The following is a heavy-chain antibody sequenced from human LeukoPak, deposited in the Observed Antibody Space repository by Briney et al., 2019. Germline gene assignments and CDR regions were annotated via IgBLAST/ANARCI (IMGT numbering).Heavy chain of an antibody. V-gene: IGHV3-21*06. D-gene: IGHD1-14*01. CDR2: IGPTGFDR. Sequence: GGSLRLSCTTSGLTFSTSGFNWVRQAPGKGLEWVASIGPTGFDRYHADSIKGRFTIPRDNANNLLYLKMDTLRAEDTAVYYCATETNGRHYDYWGQGTLLTVSS. CDR1: GLTFSTSG. CDR3: ATETNGRHYDY. J-gene: IGHJ4*02.